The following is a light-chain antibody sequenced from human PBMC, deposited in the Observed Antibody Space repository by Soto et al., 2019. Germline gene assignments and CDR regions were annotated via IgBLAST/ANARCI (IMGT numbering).Light chain of an antibody. CDR3: SSYTSSSTVV. J-gene: IGLJ2*01. CDR1: SSDVGGYNY. V-gene: IGLV2-14*01. CDR2: DVS. Sequence: QSALTQPASVSGSPGQSITISCTGTSSDVGGYNYVSWYQQHPGKAPKLMIYDVSNRPSGVSNRFSGSKSGNTASLTISGLQAEDEADYYCSSYTSSSTVVFGGGTKHTLL.